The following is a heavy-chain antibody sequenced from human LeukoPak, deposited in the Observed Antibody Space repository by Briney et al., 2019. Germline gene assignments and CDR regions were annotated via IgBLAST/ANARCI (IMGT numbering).Heavy chain of an antibody. CDR2: IRYDGSNK. CDR1: GFTFGDYA. CDR3: AKEPFWFDP. V-gene: IGHV3-30*02. Sequence: PGGSLRLSCTASGFTFGDYAMSWVRQAPGKGLEWVAFIRYDGSNKYYADSVKGRFTISRDNSKNTLYLQMNSLRAEDTAVYYCAKEPFWFDPWGQGTLVTVSS. J-gene: IGHJ5*02.